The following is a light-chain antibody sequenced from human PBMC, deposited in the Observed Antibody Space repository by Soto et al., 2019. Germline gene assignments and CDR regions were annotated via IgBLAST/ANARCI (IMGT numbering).Light chain of an antibody. CDR1: QSVTADY. J-gene: IGKJ1*01. CDR2: AAS. V-gene: IGKV3-20*01. CDR3: LQYGIPLWT. Sequence: EIALTQSPDTLSLSPGERATLSCRASQSVTADYLAWYQQKPGQAPRLLIYAASIGATGIPDRFSGSGSGTDFTLTISRLEPEDSAVYYCLQYGIPLWTFGQGTKVEIK.